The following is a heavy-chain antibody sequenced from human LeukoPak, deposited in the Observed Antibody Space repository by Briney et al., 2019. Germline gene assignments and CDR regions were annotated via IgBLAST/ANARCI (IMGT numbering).Heavy chain of an antibody. CDR1: GGTFSSYA. J-gene: IGHJ3*02. V-gene: IGHV1-69*05. D-gene: IGHD2-8*01. CDR2: IIPIFGTA. Sequence: SVKVSCKASGGTFSSYAISWVRQAPGQGLEWMGRIIPIFGTANYAQKFQGRVTITTDESTSTAYMELSSLRSEDTAVYYCASFSGGYCTNGVCHDAFDIWGRGTMVTVSS. CDR3: ASFSGGYCTNGVCHDAFDI.